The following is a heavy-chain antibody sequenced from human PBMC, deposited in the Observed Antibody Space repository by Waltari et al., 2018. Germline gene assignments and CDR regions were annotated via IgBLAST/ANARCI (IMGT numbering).Heavy chain of an antibody. V-gene: IGHV3-23*01. D-gene: IGHD6-13*01. CDR3: ASATLPIAAAGTGWFDP. Sequence: EVQLLESGGGLVQPGGSLRLSCAASGVPFSSYALSWLRQPPERGLEWVSAISGSGGSTYYADSVKGRFTISRDNSKNTLYLQMNSLRAEDTAVYYCASATLPIAAAGTGWFDPWGQGTLVTVSS. J-gene: IGHJ5*02. CDR1: GVPFSSYA. CDR2: ISGSGGST.